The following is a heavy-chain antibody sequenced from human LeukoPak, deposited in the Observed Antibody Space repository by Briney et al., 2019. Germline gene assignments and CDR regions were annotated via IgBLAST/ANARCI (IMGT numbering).Heavy chain of an antibody. Sequence: GASVKVSCKTSGYTFTGYYMHWVRQAPGQGLEWMGRINPNSGATNYVQKFQGRVTMTRDTSISTAYMEMSRLRSDDTAVYYCARGYGDFNAFDIWGQGTMVTVSS. J-gene: IGHJ3*02. CDR1: GYTFTGYY. D-gene: IGHD4-17*01. CDR3: ARGYGDFNAFDI. V-gene: IGHV1-2*06. CDR2: INPNSGAT.